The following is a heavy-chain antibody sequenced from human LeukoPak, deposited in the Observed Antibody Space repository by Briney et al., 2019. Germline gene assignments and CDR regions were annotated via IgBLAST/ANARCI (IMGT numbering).Heavy chain of an antibody. CDR1: GFTFSSYW. J-gene: IGHJ4*02. D-gene: IGHD6-13*01. CDR2: IYSGGAT. Sequence: GSLRLSCAASGFTFSSYWMSWVRQAPGKGLEWVSFIYSGGATYYADSVRGRFTISRDSSKNTLYLQMNSLRVEDTAVYYCARVPGYSWGQGTLVTVSS. CDR3: ARVPGYS. V-gene: IGHV3-53*01.